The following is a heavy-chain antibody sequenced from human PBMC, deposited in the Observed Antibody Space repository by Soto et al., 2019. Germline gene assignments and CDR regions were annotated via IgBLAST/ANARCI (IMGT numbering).Heavy chain of an antibody. Sequence: ASVKVSCKASGYTFTSYAMHWVRQAPGQRLEWMGWINAGNGNTKYSQKFQGRVTITRDTSASTAYMELSSLRSEDTAVYYCARSTCSSISCRNFDSWGQGTLVTVSS. D-gene: IGHD2-2*01. CDR1: GYTFTSYA. CDR3: ARSTCSSISCRNFDS. J-gene: IGHJ4*02. V-gene: IGHV1-3*01. CDR2: INAGNGNT.